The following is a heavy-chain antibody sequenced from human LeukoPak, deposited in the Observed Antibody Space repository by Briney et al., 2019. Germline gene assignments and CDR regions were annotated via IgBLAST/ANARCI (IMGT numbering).Heavy chain of an antibody. CDR2: ISVSGGST. D-gene: IGHD6-19*01. Sequence: GRSLRLSCAASGFTFSSDATGWVRHAPGKGVGWVSAISVSGGSTYYAGSVRGRFTFSRDNSKNTLYLQMNSLRAEDTTVYYCAKDQSLVRWRDDAFDIWGQGTMVTVSS. CDR1: GFTFSSDA. J-gene: IGHJ3*02. CDR3: AKDQSLVRWRDDAFDI. V-gene: IGHV3-23*01.